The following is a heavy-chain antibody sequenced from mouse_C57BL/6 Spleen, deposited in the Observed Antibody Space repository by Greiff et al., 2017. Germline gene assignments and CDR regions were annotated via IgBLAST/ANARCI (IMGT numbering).Heavy chain of an antibody. CDR1: GYTFTSYW. V-gene: IGHV1-53*01. CDR2: ITPSNGGT. Sequence: VQLQQPGTELVKPGASVQLSCKASGYTFTSYWMHWVKQRPGQGLEWIGNITPSNGGTNYNEQFKSKATLPVDKSSSTAYMQLSSLTSEDSAVYYCARGGDANRGGYFEYWGTGTTVTVSS. CDR3: ARGGDANRGGYFEY. J-gene: IGHJ1*03.